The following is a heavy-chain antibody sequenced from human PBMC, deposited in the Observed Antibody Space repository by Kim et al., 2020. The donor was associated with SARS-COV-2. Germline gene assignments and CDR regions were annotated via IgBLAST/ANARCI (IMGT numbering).Heavy chain of an antibody. J-gene: IGHJ4*02. CDR2: IYYSGST. CDR1: GGSISSYY. Sequence: SETLSLTCTVSGGSISSYYWSWIRQPPGKGLEWIGYIYYSGSTNYNPSLKSRVTISVDTSKNQFSLKLSSVTAADTAVYYCAREDSYYDFWSGHTGSLGFDYWGQGTLVTVSS. V-gene: IGHV4-59*01. CDR3: AREDSYYDFWSGHTGSLGFDY. D-gene: IGHD3-3*01.